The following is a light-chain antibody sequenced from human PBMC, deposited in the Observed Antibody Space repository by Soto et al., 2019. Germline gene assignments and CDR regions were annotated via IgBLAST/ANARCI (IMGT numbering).Light chain of an antibody. CDR3: QSYDADILI. CDR2: EDD. V-gene: IGLV6-57*01. Sequence: NFMLTQPHSVSGSPVKTVTISCTRSSGNIVSNYVQWYQQRPGSSPTTVIFEDDDRPSGVPDRFSASLDTSTNSASLTISGLKPEDEADYYCQSYDADILIFGGGTKLTVL. J-gene: IGLJ2*01. CDR1: SGNIVSNY.